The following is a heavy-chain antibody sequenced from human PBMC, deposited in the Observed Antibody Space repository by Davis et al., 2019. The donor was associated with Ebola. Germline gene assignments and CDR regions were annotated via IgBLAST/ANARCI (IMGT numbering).Heavy chain of an antibody. J-gene: IGHJ4*02. D-gene: IGHD3-3*01. V-gene: IGHV5-10-1*01. CDR2: IDPSDSYT. Sequence: KVSCKGSGYSFTSYWISWVRQMPGKGLEWMGRIDPSDSYTNYSPSFQGHVTISADKSISTAYLQWSSLKASDTAMYYCARHPGTYYDFWSGYYLDYWGQGTLVTVSS. CDR1: GYSFTSYW. CDR3: ARHPGTYYDFWSGYYLDY.